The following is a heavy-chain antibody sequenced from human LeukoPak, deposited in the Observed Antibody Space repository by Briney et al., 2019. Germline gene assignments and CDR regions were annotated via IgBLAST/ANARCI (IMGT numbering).Heavy chain of an antibody. V-gene: IGHV3-74*01. CDR2: IYNDGSST. CDR1: GFTFSNYW. D-gene: IGHD1-26*01. J-gene: IGHJ6*03. Sequence: PGGSLRLSCAASGFTFSNYWMHWVRQAPGKGLVWVSRIYNDGSSTSYADSVKGRFTISRDNAKNSLYLQMNSLRAEDTAVYYCARDGRIVGATWRDYYYYMDVWGKGTTVTVSS. CDR3: ARDGRIVGATWRDYYYYMDV.